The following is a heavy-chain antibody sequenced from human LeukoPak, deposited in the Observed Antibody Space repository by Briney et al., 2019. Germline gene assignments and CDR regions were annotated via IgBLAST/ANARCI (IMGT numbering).Heavy chain of an antibody. CDR3: ATGYYDSSGYYPHYYYYGMDV. J-gene: IGHJ6*02. CDR2: IIPILGIA. V-gene: IGHV1-69*04. Sequence: EASVKVSCKASGGTFSSYAISWVRQAPGQGLEWMGRIIPILGIANYAQKFQGRVTITADKSTSTAYMELSSLRSEDTAVYYCATGYYDSSGYYPHYYYYGMDVWGQGTTVTVSS. D-gene: IGHD3-22*01. CDR1: GGTFSSYA.